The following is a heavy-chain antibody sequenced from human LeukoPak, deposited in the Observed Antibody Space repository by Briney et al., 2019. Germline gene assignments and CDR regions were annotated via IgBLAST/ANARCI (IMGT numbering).Heavy chain of an antibody. CDR2: INTDGSRT. Sequence: GGSLRLSCAASGFSFEDYAMHWVRQAPGKGLVWVSRINTDGSRTTYADSVKGRFTISRDNAKNTLYLQMNSLRAEDTAVYYCARVVFGDYFDYWGQGTLVTVSS. V-gene: IGHV3-74*01. CDR3: ARVVFGDYFDY. D-gene: IGHD3-10*01. CDR1: GFSFEDYA. J-gene: IGHJ4*02.